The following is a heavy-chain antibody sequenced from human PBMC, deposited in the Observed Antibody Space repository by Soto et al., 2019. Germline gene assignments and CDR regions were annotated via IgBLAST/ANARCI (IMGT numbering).Heavy chain of an antibody. J-gene: IGHJ6*02. CDR3: ARLVGSWYYYYGMDV. CDR2: IFSNDEK. D-gene: IGHD6-13*01. Sequence: SGPTLVNPTETLTLTCTVSGFSLSNARMGVSWIRQPPGKALEWLAHIFSNDEKSYSTSLKSRLTISKDTSKSQVVLTMTNMDPVDTATYYCARLVGSWYYYYGMDVWGQGTTVTVSS. CDR1: GFSLSNARMG. V-gene: IGHV2-26*01.